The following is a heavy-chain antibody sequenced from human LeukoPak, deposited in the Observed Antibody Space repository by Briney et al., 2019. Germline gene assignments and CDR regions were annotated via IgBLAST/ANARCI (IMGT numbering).Heavy chain of an antibody. D-gene: IGHD3-10*01. CDR3: ATSTLYGSGSAEGY. CDR1: GFPFSIYA. J-gene: IGHJ4*02. V-gene: IGHV3-48*01. Sequence: GGSLRLSCAASGFPFSIYAMRCVRQAPGKGLEGVSYISSSSSTIYYADSVKGRFTISRDNAKNSLYLQMNSLRADDTAVYYCATSTLYGSGSAEGYWGQGTLVTVSS. CDR2: ISSSSSTI.